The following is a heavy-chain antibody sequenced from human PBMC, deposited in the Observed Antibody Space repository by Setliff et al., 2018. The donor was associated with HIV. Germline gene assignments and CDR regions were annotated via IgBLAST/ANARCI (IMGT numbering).Heavy chain of an antibody. Sequence: SETLSLTCTVSAGAIRSYYWSWIRQSPGKGLEWIGYIFYGGNANYSPSLKGRVTMSLDTSRSQFSLKLTSVTAADTAVYYCASTGHIEIDPLQPFEIWGQGTMVTVSS. CDR2: IFYGGNA. D-gene: IGHD5-12*01. V-gene: IGHV4-59*12. CDR3: ASTGHIEIDPLQPFEI. CDR1: AGAIRSYY. J-gene: IGHJ3*02.